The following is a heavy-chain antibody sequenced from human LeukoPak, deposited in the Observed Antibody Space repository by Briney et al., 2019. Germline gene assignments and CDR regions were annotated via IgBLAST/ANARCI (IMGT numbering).Heavy chain of an antibody. Sequence: STNYNPSLKSRVTISVDTSKNQFSLKLSSVTAADTAVYYCARGKVVVVPAAMTSWFDPXXXXXXV. CDR3: ARGKVVVVPAAMTSWFDP. J-gene: IGHJ5*02. CDR2: ST. V-gene: IGHV4-34*01. D-gene: IGHD2-2*01.